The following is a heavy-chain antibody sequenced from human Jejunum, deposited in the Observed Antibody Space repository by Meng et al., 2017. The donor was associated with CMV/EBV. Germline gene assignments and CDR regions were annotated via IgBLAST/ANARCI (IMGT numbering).Heavy chain of an antibody. CDR3: ATLTAKYCDIKRCNPTGYYFYYGLQA. J-gene: IGHJ6*02. CDR2: IFHKGTS. V-gene: IGHV4-39*07. D-gene: IGHD3-9*01. Sequence: WIRPSPGKGLEWIANIFHKGTSYYNPSLKSRDTMSVDTSRNQFSLRLSSMTAADTAVYYCATLTAKYCDIKRCNPTGYYFYYGLQAWGQGTSVTVSS.